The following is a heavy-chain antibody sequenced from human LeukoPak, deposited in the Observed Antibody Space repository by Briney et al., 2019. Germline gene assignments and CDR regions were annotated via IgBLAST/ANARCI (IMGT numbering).Heavy chain of an antibody. CDR1: GFTFSDYY. CDR3: ARHGPDTAMATNY. J-gene: IGHJ4*02. Sequence: GGSLRLSCAASGFTFSDYYMSWIRQASGKGLEWVSCISRSGTAIYYADSVKGRFTISRDNAKNSVYLQMNSLRAEDTAVYYCARHGPDTAMATNYWGQGTLVTVSS. D-gene: IGHD5-18*01. V-gene: IGHV3-11*01. CDR2: ISRSGTAI.